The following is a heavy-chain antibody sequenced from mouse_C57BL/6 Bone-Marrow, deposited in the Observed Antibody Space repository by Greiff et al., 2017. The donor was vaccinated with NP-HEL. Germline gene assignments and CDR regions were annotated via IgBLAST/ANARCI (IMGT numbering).Heavy chain of an antibody. J-gene: IGHJ4*01. D-gene: IGHD1-1*01. CDR3: ARRGVYYYGSSYAMDY. V-gene: IGHV1-50*01. CDR1: GYTFTSYW. Sequence: QVQLQQPGAELVKPGASVKLSCKASGYTFTSYWMQWVKQRPGQGLEWIGEIDPSDSYTNYNQKFKGKATLTVDTTSSTAYMQLSSLTSEDSAVYYCARRGVYYYGSSYAMDYWGQGTSVTVSS. CDR2: IDPSDSYT.